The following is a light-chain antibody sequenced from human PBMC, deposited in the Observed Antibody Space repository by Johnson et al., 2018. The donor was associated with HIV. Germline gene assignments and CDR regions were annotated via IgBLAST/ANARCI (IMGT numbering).Light chain of an antibody. J-gene: IGLJ1*01. CDR2: ENN. V-gene: IGLV1-51*02. Sequence: QSVLTQPPSVSAAPGQKVTISCSGSSSNIGNNYVSWYQQLPGTAPKLLIFENNKRPSGIPDRFSGSKSGTSATLGITGLQTGDEADYYCGTWASSLGAGGVFAPGTKVTVL. CDR3: GTWASSLGAGGV. CDR1: SSNIGNNY.